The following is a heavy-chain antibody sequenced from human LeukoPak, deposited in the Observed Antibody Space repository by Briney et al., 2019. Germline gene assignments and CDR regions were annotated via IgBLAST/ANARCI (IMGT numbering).Heavy chain of an antibody. CDR3: ARGRDYAYPTLDY. J-gene: IGHJ4*02. V-gene: IGHV3-7*01. CDR1: GSTFSSYW. CDR2: IKQDGSGK. D-gene: IGHD4-17*01. Sequence: GGSLRLSCAASGSTFSSYWMSWVRQAPGKGLEWVANIKQDGSGKYYVDSVKGRFTISRDNAKNSLYLQMNSLRAEDTAVYYCARGRDYAYPTLDYWGQGTLVTVSS.